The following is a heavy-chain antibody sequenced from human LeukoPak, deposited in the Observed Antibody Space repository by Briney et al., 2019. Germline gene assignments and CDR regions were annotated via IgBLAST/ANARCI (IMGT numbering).Heavy chain of an antibody. J-gene: IGHJ2*01. CDR1: GFTFSSFS. CDR3: AKVIAGYWYFDL. V-gene: IGHV3-21*01. D-gene: IGHD6-13*01. CDR2: ISSSSSYI. Sequence: GGSRRLSCAASGFTFSSFSMNWVRQAPGKGLEWVSSISSSSSYIYYADSVKGRFTISRDNAKNSLYLQMNSLRAEDTAVYYCAKVIAGYWYFDLWGRGTLVTVSS.